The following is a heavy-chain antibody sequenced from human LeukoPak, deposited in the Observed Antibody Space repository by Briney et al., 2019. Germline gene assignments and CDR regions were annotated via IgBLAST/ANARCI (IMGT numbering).Heavy chain of an antibody. Sequence: RGSLRLSCAASGFPFSDFYMSWIRQAPGKGLEWVSYISGSAETIYYADSVKGRFTISRDNAKKSLYLQMNTLRAEDTAVYYCARAPPYDSSGLLDYWGQGIRVTVSS. J-gene: IGHJ4*02. CDR1: GFPFSDFY. D-gene: IGHD3-22*01. CDR2: ISGSAETI. V-gene: IGHV3-11*01. CDR3: ARAPPYDSSGLLDY.